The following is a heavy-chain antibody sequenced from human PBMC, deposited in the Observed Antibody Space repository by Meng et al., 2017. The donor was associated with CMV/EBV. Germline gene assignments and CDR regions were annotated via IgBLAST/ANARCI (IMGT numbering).Heavy chain of an antibody. D-gene: IGHD1-26*01. V-gene: IGHV4-34*01. J-gene: IGHJ5*02. CDR2: INHSGST. CDR1: GGSCSGYY. Sequence: QGQLQQWGAGLLKPSETLSLTCAVYGGSCSGYYWSWIRQPPGKGLEWIGEINHSGSTNYNPSLKSRVTISVDTSKNQFSLKLSSVTAADTAVYYCARGVGGWFDPWGQGTLVTVSS. CDR3: ARGVGGWFDP.